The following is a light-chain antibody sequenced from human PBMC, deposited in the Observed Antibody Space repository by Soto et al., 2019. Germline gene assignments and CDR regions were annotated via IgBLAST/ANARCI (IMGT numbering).Light chain of an antibody. CDR3: QQDTTSPFT. Sequence: EIVLTQSPGTLSLSPGERATLYCRASQSVGSNYLAWYQQKPGQAPRVLIYGASSRSTGIPDRFSGSGSGADFTLTISRLEPEDVAVYYCQQDTTSPFTFGPGTKVYIK. J-gene: IGKJ3*01. CDR2: GAS. V-gene: IGKV3-20*01. CDR1: QSVGSNY.